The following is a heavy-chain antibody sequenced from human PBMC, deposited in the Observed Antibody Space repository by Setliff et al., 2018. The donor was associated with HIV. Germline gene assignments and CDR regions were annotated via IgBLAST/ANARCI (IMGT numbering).Heavy chain of an antibody. CDR2: IITILQIT. J-gene: IGHJ4*02. CDR3: ARSRSRYYNFWSGYYVPPFDY. CDR1: GYTFTSYG. Sequence: GASVKVSCKASGYTFTSYGISWVRQAPGQGLEWMGGIITILQITNYAQKFQGRVTITADKSTSTAYMELSRLTSDDTAVYYCARSRSRYYNFWSGYYVPPFDYWGQGALVTVPQ. D-gene: IGHD3-3*01. V-gene: IGHV1-69*10.